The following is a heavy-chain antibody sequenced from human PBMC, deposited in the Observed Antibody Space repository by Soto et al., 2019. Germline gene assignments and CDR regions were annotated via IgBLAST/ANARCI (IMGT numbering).Heavy chain of an antibody. V-gene: IGHV3-23*01. Sequence: PGRSLRLSCAASGFAFSSNALSWVRQAPGKGLEWVSAISGSGDNTYYTDSVKGRFTISRDNPKNTLYLQMNSLSAEDTAVYYCAKVVGGAGTDYWGQGTLVTVSS. CDR1: GFAFSSNA. D-gene: IGHD6-19*01. CDR2: ISGSGDNT. CDR3: AKVVGGAGTDY. J-gene: IGHJ4*02.